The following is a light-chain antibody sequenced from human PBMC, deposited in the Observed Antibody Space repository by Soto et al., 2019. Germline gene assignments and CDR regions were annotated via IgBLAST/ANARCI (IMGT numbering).Light chain of an antibody. CDR3: QQYDSYPLT. CDR2: YAS. V-gene: IGKV1-5*01. CDR1: QSISGC. Sequence: DILMTQSPSTLSASVGGSVTITCRASQSISGCLAWYQHKPGKAPKLLIYYASSLESGVPSRFSGSGSGTEYTLTISSLQPDDFATYYCQQYDSYPLTFGGGTKVEIK. J-gene: IGKJ4*01.